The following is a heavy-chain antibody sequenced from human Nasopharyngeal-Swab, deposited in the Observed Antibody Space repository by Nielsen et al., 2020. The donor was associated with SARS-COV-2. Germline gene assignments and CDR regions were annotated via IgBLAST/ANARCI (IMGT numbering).Heavy chain of an antibody. CDR1: GGSFSGYY. Sequence: GSLRLSCAVYGGSFSGYYWSWIRQPPGKGLEWIGEINHSGSTNYNPSLKSRVTISVDTSKNQFSLKLSSVTAADTAVYYCARGEVGVVVVNGGYYYMDVWGKGTTVTVSS. D-gene: IGHD3-22*01. CDR3: ARGEVGVVVVNGGYYYMDV. V-gene: IGHV4-34*01. J-gene: IGHJ6*03. CDR2: INHSGST.